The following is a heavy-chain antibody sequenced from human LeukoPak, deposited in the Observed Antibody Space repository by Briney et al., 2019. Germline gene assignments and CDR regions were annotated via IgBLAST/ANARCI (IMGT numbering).Heavy chain of an antibody. D-gene: IGHD3-22*01. CDR3: ARETYDYYDSSGYYHTTNFDY. V-gene: IGHV1-69*13. Sequence: SVKVSCKASGGTFSSYAISWVRQAPGQGLEWMGGIIPIFGTANCAQKFQGRVTITADESTSTAYMELSSLRSEDTAVYYCARETYDYYDSSGYYHTTNFDYWGQGTLVTVSS. CDR2: IIPIFGTA. J-gene: IGHJ4*02. CDR1: GGTFSSYA.